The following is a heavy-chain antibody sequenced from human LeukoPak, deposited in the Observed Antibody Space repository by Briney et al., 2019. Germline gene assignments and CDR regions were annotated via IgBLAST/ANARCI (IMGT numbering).Heavy chain of an antibody. J-gene: IGHJ4*02. CDR2: IYYSGST. Sequence: SETLSLTCTVSGGSISSSSYYWGWIRQPPGKGLEWIGSIYYSGSTNYNPSLKSRVTISVDTSKNQFSLKLSSVTAADTAVYYCARVSGYYYYFDYWGQGTLVTVSS. CDR1: GGSISSSSYY. CDR3: ARVSGYYYYFDY. V-gene: IGHV4-39*07. D-gene: IGHD3-22*01.